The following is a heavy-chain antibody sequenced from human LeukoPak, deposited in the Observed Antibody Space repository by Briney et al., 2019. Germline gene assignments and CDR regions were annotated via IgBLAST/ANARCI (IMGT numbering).Heavy chain of an antibody. D-gene: IGHD6-19*01. V-gene: IGHV4-39*01. CDR3: ARGGTYRGGWPYFDY. CDR1: GGSVSSTTYY. Sequence: PSETLSLTCTVSGGSVSSTTYYWSWIRQPPGKGLEWIASINYSGSTYYNPSLKSRVTISVDTSENQFSLKLSSVTAADTAVYYCARGGTYRGGWPYFDYWGQGPLVTVSS. J-gene: IGHJ4*02. CDR2: INYSGST.